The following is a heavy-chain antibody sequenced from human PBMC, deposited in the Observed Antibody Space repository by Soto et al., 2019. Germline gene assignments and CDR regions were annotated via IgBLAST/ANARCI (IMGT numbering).Heavy chain of an antibody. V-gene: IGHV3-33*01. J-gene: IGHJ4*02. D-gene: IGHD4-17*01. CDR2: IWYDGSNK. Sequence: QVQLVESGGGVVQPGRSLRLSCAASGFTFSSYGMHWVRQAPGKGLEWVAVIWYDGSNKYYADSVKGRFTISRDNSKNTLYLQMNSRRAEDTAVYYCARDQSVYNGDYYFDYWGQGTLVTVSS. CDR1: GFTFSSYG. CDR3: ARDQSVYNGDYYFDY.